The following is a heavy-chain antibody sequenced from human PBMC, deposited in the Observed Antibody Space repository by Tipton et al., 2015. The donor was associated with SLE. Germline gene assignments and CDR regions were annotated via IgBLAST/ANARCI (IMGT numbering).Heavy chain of an antibody. J-gene: IGHJ4*02. D-gene: IGHD6-13*01. Sequence: SLRLSCAASGFTFDDYAMHWVRQAPGKGLEYVSAISSNGGSTYYADSVKGRFTISRDNSKNTLYLQMGSLRAEDMAVYYCARAGIAAAVDYWGQGTLVTVSS. CDR2: ISSNGGST. CDR1: GFTFDDYA. CDR3: ARAGIAAAVDY. V-gene: IGHV3-64*02.